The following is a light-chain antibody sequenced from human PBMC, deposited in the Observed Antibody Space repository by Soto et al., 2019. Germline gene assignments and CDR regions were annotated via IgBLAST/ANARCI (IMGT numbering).Light chain of an antibody. CDR2: DAS. J-gene: IGKJ1*01. V-gene: IGKV1-5*01. CDR3: QQYNSYPRT. Sequence: DIQMTQSPSTLSASVGDRVTITCRASQSISRWLAWHQQKPGKAPRLLIYDASNLQRGVPSRFSGSGSGTEFTLTITSLQPEDFATYYCQQYNSYPRTFGQGTKVDIK. CDR1: QSISRW.